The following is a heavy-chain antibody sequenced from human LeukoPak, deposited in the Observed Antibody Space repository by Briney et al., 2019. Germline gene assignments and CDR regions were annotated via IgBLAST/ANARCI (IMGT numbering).Heavy chain of an antibody. CDR3: AKDINGHYYYGMDV. Sequence: GGSLRLSCAASGFTFDDYAMHWVRQAPGKGLEWVSGISWNGGSIGYADSVKGRFTISRDNAKNSLYLQMNSLRAEDTALYYCAKDINGHYYYGMDVWGQGTTVTVSS. CDR1: GFTFDDYA. V-gene: IGHV3-9*01. J-gene: IGHJ6*02. CDR2: ISWNGGSI. D-gene: IGHD3-16*01.